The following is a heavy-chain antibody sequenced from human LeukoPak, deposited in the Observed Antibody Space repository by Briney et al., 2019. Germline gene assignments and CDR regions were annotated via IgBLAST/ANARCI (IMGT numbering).Heavy chain of an antibody. Sequence: SVKVSCKASGGTFSSYAISWVRQAPGQGLEWMGGIIPIFGTANYAQKFQGRVTIITDESTSTAYMELSSLRSEDTAVYYCARSPADTGSYSQWYFDLWGRGTLVTVSS. CDR3: ARSPADTGSYSQWYFDL. CDR1: GGTFSSYA. V-gene: IGHV1-69*05. CDR2: IIPIFGTA. D-gene: IGHD1-26*01. J-gene: IGHJ2*01.